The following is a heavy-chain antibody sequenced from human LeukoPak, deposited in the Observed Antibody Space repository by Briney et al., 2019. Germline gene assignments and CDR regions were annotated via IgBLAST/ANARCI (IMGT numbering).Heavy chain of an antibody. V-gene: IGHV6-1*01. CDR2: TYYRSKWYN. Sequence: SQTLSLTCAMSGDSVSSNSAACNWVRQSPSRGLEWLGRTYYRSKWYNAYAVSVKSRININPDTCKNQFSMQLKSGTRGYMAVYSCARDLVPEYSRASGYYYYMDVWGKGTTVTVSS. CDR3: ARDLVPEYSRASGYYYYMDV. D-gene: IGHD6-6*01. J-gene: IGHJ6*03. CDR1: GDSVSSNSAA.